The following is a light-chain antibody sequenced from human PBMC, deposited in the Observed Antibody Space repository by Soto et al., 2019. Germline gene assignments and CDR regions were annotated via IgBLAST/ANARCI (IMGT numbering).Light chain of an antibody. J-gene: IGLJ1*01. CDR1: SSDVGGYHY. Sequence: QSALTQPASVSGSPGQSITISCTGTSSDVGGYHYVSWYQQHPGKAPKLMIYEVSNRPSGVSNRFSGSKSGNTASLTISGLQAVDEADYYCSSYTSSSTLNVFGTGTKVTVL. V-gene: IGLV2-14*01. CDR3: SSYTSSSTLNV. CDR2: EVS.